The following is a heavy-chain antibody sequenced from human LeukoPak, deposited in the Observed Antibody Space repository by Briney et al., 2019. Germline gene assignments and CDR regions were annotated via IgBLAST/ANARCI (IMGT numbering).Heavy chain of an antibody. CDR3: AKGRGIVAAGSWFDP. Sequence: GGSLRLSCAASGFTFSSFAMSWVRQAPGKGLEWLSLIRGSGGRTHYADSVKGRFSISRDNSKNTLYLQMNSLRGEDTAIYYCAKGRGIVAAGSWFDPWGQGTLVTVSS. V-gene: IGHV3-23*01. D-gene: IGHD2-15*01. CDR1: GFTFSSFA. CDR2: IRGSGGRT. J-gene: IGHJ5*02.